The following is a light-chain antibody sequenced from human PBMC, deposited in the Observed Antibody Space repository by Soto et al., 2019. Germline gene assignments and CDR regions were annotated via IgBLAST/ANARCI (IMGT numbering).Light chain of an antibody. CDR3: QQSYTTPRT. J-gene: IGKJ1*01. Sequence: QMTQSPSSLSASVGARVTITCRASQSIRTSLNWYQQKPGKAPMLLIYGASTVQSGVPSRFSGSGSATDFPLTISSLQPEDFAIYYCQQSYTTPRTFGQGTKVE. CDR1: QSIRTS. CDR2: GAS. V-gene: IGKV1-39*01.